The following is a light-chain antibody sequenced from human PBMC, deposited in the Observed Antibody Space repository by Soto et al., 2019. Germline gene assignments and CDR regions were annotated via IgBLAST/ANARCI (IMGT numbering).Light chain of an antibody. V-gene: IGKV3-20*01. CDR3: QHYGSSPQT. J-gene: IGKJ1*01. CDR2: DAS. CDR1: QSVTSSY. Sequence: EIVLTQSPGTLSLSPGERATLSCRASQSVTSSYLAWYQQKPGQAPRLLIYDASSSATGIPDRFSGSGSGTDFTLTISRLEPEDFAVYYCQHYGSSPQTFGQGTKVEI.